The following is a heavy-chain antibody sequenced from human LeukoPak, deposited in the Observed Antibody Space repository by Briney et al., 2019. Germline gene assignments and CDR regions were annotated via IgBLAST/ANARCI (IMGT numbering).Heavy chain of an antibody. CDR1: GGSISSYY. J-gene: IGHJ3*02. CDR3: ARVATVTTAYPFDI. V-gene: IGHV4-59*01. Sequence: SETLSLTCTVSGGSISSYYWSWIRQPPGKGLEWIGYIYYSGSTNYNPSLKSRVTISVDTSKNQFSLKLSSVTAADTAVYYCARVATVTTAYPFDIWGQGTMVTVSS. CDR2: IYYSGST. D-gene: IGHD4-17*01.